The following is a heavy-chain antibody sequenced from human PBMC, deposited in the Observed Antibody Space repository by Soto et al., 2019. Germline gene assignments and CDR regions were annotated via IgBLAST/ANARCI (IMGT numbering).Heavy chain of an antibody. Sequence: GGSLRLSCAASGFTFSSYAMSWVRQAPGKGLEWVSGLSGSGGSTYYADSVKGRFTISRDNSKNTLFLQMNSLRAEDTAVYYCALKGSSNWYFMAFDYWGQGTLVTVSS. CDR3: ALKGSSNWYFMAFDY. J-gene: IGHJ4*02. CDR2: LSGSGGST. V-gene: IGHV3-23*01. D-gene: IGHD6-13*01. CDR1: GFTFSSYA.